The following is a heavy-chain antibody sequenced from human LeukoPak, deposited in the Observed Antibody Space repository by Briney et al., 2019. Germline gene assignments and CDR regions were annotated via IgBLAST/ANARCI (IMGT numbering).Heavy chain of an antibody. CDR2: ISSSGSTI. CDR3: ANFRY. D-gene: IGHD3-3*01. V-gene: IGHV3-48*02. Sequence: PGGSLRLSCAASVFTFSTYCWHGVRQAPGKGLELVSYISSSGSTIYYADSVKGRFTISRDNATKSLGLQTNSLRDEDTAEYYCANFRYWGQGTLVTVSS. J-gene: IGHJ4*02. CDR1: VFTFSTYC.